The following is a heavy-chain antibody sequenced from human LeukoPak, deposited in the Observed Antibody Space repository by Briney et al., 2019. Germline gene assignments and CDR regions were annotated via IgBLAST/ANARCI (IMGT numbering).Heavy chain of an antibody. CDR3: ATDRRGPRGDFDY. Sequence: GGSLRLSCAASGFTFDDYTMHWVRQAPGKGLEWVSLISWDGGSTYYADSVKGRFTISRDNSKNSLYLQMNSLRTEDTALYYCATDRRGPRGDFDYWGQGTLVTVSS. V-gene: IGHV3-43*01. CDR2: ISWDGGST. CDR1: GFTFDDYT. D-gene: IGHD3-10*01. J-gene: IGHJ4*02.